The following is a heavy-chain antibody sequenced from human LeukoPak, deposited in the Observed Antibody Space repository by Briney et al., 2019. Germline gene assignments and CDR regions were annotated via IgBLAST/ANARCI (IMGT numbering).Heavy chain of an antibody. D-gene: IGHD3-22*01. Sequence: PSETLSLTCTVSGGSISSYYWSWIRQPPGKGLEWIGYIYYSGSTNYNPSLKSRVTISVDTSKNQFSLKLSSVTAADTAVYYCARSGTMTDAFDIWGQGTMVTVSS. CDR3: ARSGTMTDAFDI. CDR2: IYYSGST. CDR1: GGSISSYY. J-gene: IGHJ3*02. V-gene: IGHV4-59*01.